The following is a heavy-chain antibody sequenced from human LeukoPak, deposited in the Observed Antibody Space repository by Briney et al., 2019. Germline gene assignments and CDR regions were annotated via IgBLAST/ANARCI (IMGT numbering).Heavy chain of an antibody. Sequence: PSETLSLTCAVYGGSFSGYYWSCIRQPPGKGLEWIGEINHSGSTNYNPSLKSRVTISVDTSKNQFSLKLSSVTAADTAVYYCARHPAGYSSSWYHFDYWGQGTLVTVSS. J-gene: IGHJ4*02. CDR2: INHSGST. CDR3: ARHPAGYSSSWYHFDY. V-gene: IGHV4-34*01. CDR1: GGSFSGYY. D-gene: IGHD6-13*01.